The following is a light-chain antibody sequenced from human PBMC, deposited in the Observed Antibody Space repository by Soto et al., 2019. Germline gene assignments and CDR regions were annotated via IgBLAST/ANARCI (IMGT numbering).Light chain of an antibody. CDR1: SGDIGSYNR. Sequence: QSALTQPASVSGSPGQSITISCTGTSGDIGSYNRVSWYQQHPGKAPKLIIYEVTDRPSGVSNRFSGSKSGNTASLTISGPQAEDEAEYYRSSYTNINTRACVFGTGTKVT. J-gene: IGLJ1*01. CDR3: SSYTNINTRACV. V-gene: IGLV2-14*01. CDR2: EVT.